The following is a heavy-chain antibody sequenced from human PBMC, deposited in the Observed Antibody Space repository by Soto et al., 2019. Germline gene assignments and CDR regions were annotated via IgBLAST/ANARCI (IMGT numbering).Heavy chain of an antibody. CDR2: IDGVGTGT. CDR3: AKSPGGLDGYNSDYYGMDV. CDR1: GFTFTNYW. V-gene: IGHV3-74*01. Sequence: EVQLVQSGGGSVQPGGSLRLSCAASGFTFTNYWMHWVRQVPGKGLVWVSRIDGVGTGTSYSDSVRGRFTISRDNAEKMLYLQMNSVRAEDPAVYYCAKSPGGLDGYNSDYYGMDVWGQGTTVTVSS. D-gene: IGHD5-12*01. J-gene: IGHJ6*02.